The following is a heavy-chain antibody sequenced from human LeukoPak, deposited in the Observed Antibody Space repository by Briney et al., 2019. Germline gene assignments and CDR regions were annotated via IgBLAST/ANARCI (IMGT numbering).Heavy chain of an antibody. D-gene: IGHD5-18*01. J-gene: IGHJ5*02. CDR2: IYYSGST. CDR1: RGSISSYY. Sequence: PSETLSLTCAVSRGSISSYYWSWIRQPPGKGLEWIGYIYYSGSTNYNPSLKSRVTISVDTSKNQFSLKLSSVTAADTAVYYCARDVDTAIPWFDPWGQGTLVTVSS. V-gene: IGHV4-59*12. CDR3: ARDVDTAIPWFDP.